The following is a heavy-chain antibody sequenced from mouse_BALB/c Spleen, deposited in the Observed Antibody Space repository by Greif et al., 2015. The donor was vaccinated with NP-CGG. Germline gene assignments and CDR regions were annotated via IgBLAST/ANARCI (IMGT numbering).Heavy chain of an antibody. Sequence: QVQLQQPRPELVKPGASVKISCKASGYTFTDYYINWVKQKPGQGLEWIGWIYPGSSNTKYDEKFKGKATLTVDTSSSTAYMQLSSLTSEDTAVYFCARRTGTEAMDYWGQGTSVTVSS. J-gene: IGHJ4*01. CDR2: IYPGSSNT. D-gene: IGHD4-1*01. CDR3: ARRTGTEAMDY. CDR1: GYTFTDYY. V-gene: IGHV1-84*02.